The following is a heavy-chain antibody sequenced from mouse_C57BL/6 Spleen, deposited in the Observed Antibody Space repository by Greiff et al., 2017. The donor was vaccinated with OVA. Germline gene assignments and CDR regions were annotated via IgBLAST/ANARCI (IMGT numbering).Heavy chain of an antibody. CDR3: ARNYGNDWYFDV. CDR1: GYTFTSYW. V-gene: IGHV1-61*01. Sequence: QVQLQQPGAELVRPGSSVKLSCKASGYTFTSYWMDWVKQRPGQGLEWIGNIYPSDSETHYNQKFKDKATLTVDKSSSTAYMQLSSLTSEDSAVYYCARNYGNDWYFDVWGTGTTVTVSS. J-gene: IGHJ1*03. CDR2: IYPSDSET. D-gene: IGHD2-1*01.